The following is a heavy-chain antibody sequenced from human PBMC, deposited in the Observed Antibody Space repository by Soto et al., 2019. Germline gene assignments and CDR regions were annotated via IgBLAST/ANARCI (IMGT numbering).Heavy chain of an antibody. V-gene: IGHV3-30*18. D-gene: IGHD2-2*01. J-gene: IGHJ6*02. CDR1: GVTFTSHA. Sequence: VRLSWAASGVTFTSHAMHWVRQSPCKGLEWVAAISYDEIEKKYAISVKGRFTVSRDNVKNNLSLQMNSLRPEDTAVYYCAKDSGYQLPDNYFYYGLDVWGQGTTVTVSS. CDR3: AKDSGYQLPDNYFYYGLDV. CDR2: ISYDEIEK.